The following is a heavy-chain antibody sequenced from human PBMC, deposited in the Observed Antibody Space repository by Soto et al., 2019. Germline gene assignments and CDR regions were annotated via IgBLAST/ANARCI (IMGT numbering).Heavy chain of an antibody. D-gene: IGHD3-22*01. Sequence: GGSLRLFCAASGFTFSSYAMHWVRQAPGKGLEWVAVISYDGSNKYYADSVKGRFTISRDNSKNTLYLQMNSLRAEDTAVYYCARTLDYYDSSGYKTAYFDYWGQGTLVTVSS. CDR3: ARTLDYYDSSGYKTAYFDY. CDR1: GFTFSSYA. CDR2: ISYDGSNK. J-gene: IGHJ4*02. V-gene: IGHV3-30-3*01.